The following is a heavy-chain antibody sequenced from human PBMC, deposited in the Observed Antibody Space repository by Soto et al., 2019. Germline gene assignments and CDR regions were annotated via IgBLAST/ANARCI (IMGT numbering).Heavy chain of an antibody. CDR3: ARTWELIKFDY. J-gene: IGHJ4*02. D-gene: IGHD1-26*01. V-gene: IGHV4-30-2*01. CDR2: IYDTGSG. CDR1: GGSISGSSYS. Sequence: QLQLQESGSGLVKPSQTLSLTCAVSGGSISGSSYSWSWIRQPPGKGLEWIGYIYDTGSGYYNPSLTRPVTISVDRSKNQFSLNVNSVTAADTAVYYCARTWELIKFDYWGQGTLVTVSS.